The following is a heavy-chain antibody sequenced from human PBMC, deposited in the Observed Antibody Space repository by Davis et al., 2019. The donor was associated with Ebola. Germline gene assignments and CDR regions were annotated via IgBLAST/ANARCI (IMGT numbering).Heavy chain of an antibody. CDR2: VDHSGST. CDR3: ARVVFVAGATPSWYFDL. CDR1: GGTFSDYY. Sequence: SETLSLTCAVYGGTFSDYYWSWIRQSPGKGLEWIGEVDHSGSTNYNPSLKSRVTISVDTSKNQFSLKLSSVTAADTAVYYCARVVFVAGATPSWYFDLWGRGTLVTVSP. V-gene: IGHV4-34*01. D-gene: IGHD2-15*01. J-gene: IGHJ2*01.